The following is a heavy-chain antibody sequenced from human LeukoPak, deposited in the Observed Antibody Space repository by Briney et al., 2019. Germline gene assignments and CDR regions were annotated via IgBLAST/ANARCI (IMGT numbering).Heavy chain of an antibody. CDR1: GFSVSHYY. CDR2: MYNGGGR. D-gene: IGHD2-21*02. J-gene: IGHJ4*02. Sequence: GGCVRLSCAASGFSVSHYYMSWVRQPPGKGLEWVSVMYNGGGRYYDDSVKGRFTISRDNSKNTVFLQMNSLRLEDTALYYCTRGQSYCGADCYSDWGQGTLVAVSS. CDR3: TRGQSYCGADCYSD. V-gene: IGHV3-66*01.